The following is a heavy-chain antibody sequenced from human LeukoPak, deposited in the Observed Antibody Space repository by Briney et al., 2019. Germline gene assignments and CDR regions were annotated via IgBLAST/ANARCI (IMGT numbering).Heavy chain of an antibody. Sequence: PGGSLRLSCAASGFTFSSYGMHWVRQAPGKGLEWVAVIWYDGSNKYYADFVKGRFTISRDNSKNTLYLQMNSLRAEDTAVYYCARDNNFRWYSYGMDVWGQGTTVTVSS. CDR1: GFTFSSYG. D-gene: IGHD6-13*01. J-gene: IGHJ6*02. V-gene: IGHV3-33*01. CDR2: IWYDGSNK. CDR3: ARDNNFRWYSYGMDV.